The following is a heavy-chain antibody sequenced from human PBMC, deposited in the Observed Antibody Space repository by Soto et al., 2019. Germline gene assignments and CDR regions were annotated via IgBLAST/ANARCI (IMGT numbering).Heavy chain of an antibody. V-gene: IGHV3-66*01. J-gene: IGHJ6*03. CDR2: IYSGGST. CDR3: ANAYYDILTGYKKTEDDYYYYYMDV. CDR1: GFTVSSNY. D-gene: IGHD3-9*01. Sequence: PGGSLRLSCAASGFTVSSNYMSWVRQAPGKGLEWVSVIYSGGSTYYADSVKGRFTISRDNSKNTLYLQMNSLRAEDTAVYYCANAYYDILTGYKKTEDDYYYYYMDVWGKGTTVTVSS.